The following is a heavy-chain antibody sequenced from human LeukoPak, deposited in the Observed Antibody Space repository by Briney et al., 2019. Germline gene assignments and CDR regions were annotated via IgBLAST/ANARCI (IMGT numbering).Heavy chain of an antibody. CDR3: AREGGVNCFDY. CDR2: VIPIFGTA. CDR1: GGTFSSYA. J-gene: IGHJ4*02. Sequence: VASVKVSCKASGGTFSSYAISWVRQAPGQGLEWMGGVIPIFGTANYAQKFQGRVTITADESTSTAYMELSSLRSEDTAVYYCAREGGVNCFDYWGQGTLVTVSS. V-gene: IGHV1-69*13. D-gene: IGHD2-21*01.